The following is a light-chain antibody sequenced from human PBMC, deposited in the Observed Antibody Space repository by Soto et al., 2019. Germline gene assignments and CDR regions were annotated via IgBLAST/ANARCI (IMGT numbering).Light chain of an antibody. CDR1: QSVSYY. V-gene: IGKV3-11*01. CDR3: QQRSNWPPRFT. CDR2: DAS. J-gene: IGKJ3*01. Sequence: EIVLTQSPATLCVYTGERATLSCRASQSVSYYLAWHQQKPGQAPRLLLYDASNRATGIPARFSGSVSWTDFTLTASRLEPEAFAVYYCQQRSNWPPRFTYGPGTKVDNK.